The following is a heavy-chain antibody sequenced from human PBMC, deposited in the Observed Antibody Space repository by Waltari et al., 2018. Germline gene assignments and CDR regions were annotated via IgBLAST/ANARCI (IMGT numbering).Heavy chain of an antibody. D-gene: IGHD2-8*02. CDR1: GGSLRSYY. J-gene: IGHJ6*02. Sequence: QVHLQQWGAGLLRPSETLSLICAVYGGSLRSYYWGWIRQPPGKGLEWVGEINHRPNSNYNPSLRSRVHMSIDTSQNQFSLQLTSVTAADTGVYYCVRLEDCTGPGGNCYSGAPFAVDVWGQGTTVTVPS. CDR3: VRLEDCTGPGGNCYSGAPFAVDV. CDR2: INHRPNS. V-gene: IGHV4-34*01.